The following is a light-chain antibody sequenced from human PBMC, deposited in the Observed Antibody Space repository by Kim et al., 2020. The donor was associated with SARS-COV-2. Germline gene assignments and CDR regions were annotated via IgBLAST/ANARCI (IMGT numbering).Light chain of an antibody. Sequence: QSALTQPPSASGSPGQSVTISCTGTSSDVGGQKYVSWYQQQPGKAPKLMIYEVNRRPSGFPDRFSGSKSGNTASLTVSRLQAEDEVDYYCTSYGGSNNLVIGGGTKLTVL. CDR2: EVN. V-gene: IGLV2-8*01. CDR1: SSDVGGQKY. CDR3: TSYGGSNNLV. J-gene: IGLJ2*01.